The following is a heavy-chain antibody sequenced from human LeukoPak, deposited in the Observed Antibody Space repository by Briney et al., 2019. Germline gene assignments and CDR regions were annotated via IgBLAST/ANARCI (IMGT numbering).Heavy chain of an antibody. CDR2: IYPGDSDT. Sequence: HGESLKISCKGSGYSFTSYWIGWVRQMPGKGLEWMGIIYPGDSDTRYSPSFQGQVTISADKSISTAYLQWSSLKASDTAMYYCARHPGEGAAAGNYFDYWGQGTLVTVSS. CDR1: GYSFTSYW. D-gene: IGHD6-13*01. CDR3: ARHPGEGAAAGNYFDY. J-gene: IGHJ4*02. V-gene: IGHV5-51*01.